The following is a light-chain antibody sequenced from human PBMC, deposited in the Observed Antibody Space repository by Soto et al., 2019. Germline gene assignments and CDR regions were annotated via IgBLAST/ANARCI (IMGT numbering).Light chain of an antibody. CDR3: SSYSSTVAGVL. CDR1: SSDVVGYNY. J-gene: IGLJ2*01. V-gene: IGLV2-14*01. CDR2: DVS. Sequence: QSALTQPASVSGSPGQSITISCNGTSSDVVGYNYVSWYQQHPGKAPKLIIYDVSNRPSGVSNLFSGSKSGNTASLTISGLQAEDEADYYCSSYSSTVAGVLFGGGTKLTVL.